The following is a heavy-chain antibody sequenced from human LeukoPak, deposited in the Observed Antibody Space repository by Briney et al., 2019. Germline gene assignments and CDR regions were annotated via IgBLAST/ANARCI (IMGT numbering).Heavy chain of an antibody. CDR1: GFTFSSYC. D-gene: IGHD1-26*01. CDR2: ISISSSYI. V-gene: IGHV3-21*01. J-gene: IGHJ6*02. Sequence: GGSLRLSCAASGFTFSSYCMNWVRQAPGKGLEWASSISISSSYIYYADSVKGRFTISRDNAKNSLYLQMNSLRAEDTAVYYCARDSGSGSFYYYYGMDVWGQGTTVTVSS. CDR3: ARDSGSGSFYYYYGMDV.